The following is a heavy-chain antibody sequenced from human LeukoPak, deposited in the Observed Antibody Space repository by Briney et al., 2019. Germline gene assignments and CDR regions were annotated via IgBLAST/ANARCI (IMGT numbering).Heavy chain of an antibody. CDR1: GGSISSYY. J-gene: IGHJ2*01. D-gene: IGHD3-9*01. V-gene: IGHV4-59*01. CDR2: IYYSGST. CDR3: ARDTVGYDILTGYQMTWYFDL. Sequence: PSETLSLTCTVSGGSISSYYWSWLRQPPGKGLEWIGYIYYSGSTNYNPSLKSRVTISVDTSKNQFSLKLSSVTAADTAVYYCARDTVGYDILTGYQMTWYFDLWGRGTLVTVSS.